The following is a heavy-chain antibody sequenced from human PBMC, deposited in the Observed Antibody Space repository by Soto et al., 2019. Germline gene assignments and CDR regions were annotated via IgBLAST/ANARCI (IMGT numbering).Heavy chain of an antibody. D-gene: IGHD4-17*01. J-gene: IGHJ4*02. CDR2: ISYDGTNK. CDR3: AKAVTTVTPLGYDS. Sequence: VQLVESGGGLVQPGGSLRLSCAASGFTFSSCAMHWVRQAPGKGLEWVAVISYDGTNKYHADSVKGRFIISRDNSKSTLYLQMNSLRTEDTAVYYCAKAVTTVTPLGYDSWGQGILVTVSS. V-gene: IGHV3-30*18. CDR1: GFTFSSCA.